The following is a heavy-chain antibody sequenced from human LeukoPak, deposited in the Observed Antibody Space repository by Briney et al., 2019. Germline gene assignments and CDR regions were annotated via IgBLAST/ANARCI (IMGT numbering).Heavy chain of an antibody. CDR3: ARAPYDSSGSPDY. CDR1: GGSISSYY. Sequence: SETLSLTCTVSGGSISSYYLSWIRQPPGKGLEWIGDIYYIGSTNYNPSLKSRVTISVDTSKSQFSLKLSSVTAADTAVYYCARAPYDSSGSPDYWGQGTLVTVSS. V-gene: IGHV4-59*01. J-gene: IGHJ4*02. D-gene: IGHD3-22*01. CDR2: IYYIGST.